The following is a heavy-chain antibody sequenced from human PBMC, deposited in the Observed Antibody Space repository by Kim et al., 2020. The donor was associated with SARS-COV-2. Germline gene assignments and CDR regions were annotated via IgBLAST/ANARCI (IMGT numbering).Heavy chain of an antibody. J-gene: IGHJ2*01. V-gene: IGHV4-59*01. CDR3: ARRVRSNWYFDL. Sequence: NSNPALTSRFTLSVDTSKNQFSLKLSSVTAADTAVYYCARRVRSNWYFDLWGRGTLVTVSS. D-gene: IGHD4-17*01.